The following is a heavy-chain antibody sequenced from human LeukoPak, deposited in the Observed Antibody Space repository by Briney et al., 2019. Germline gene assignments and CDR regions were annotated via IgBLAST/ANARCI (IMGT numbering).Heavy chain of an antibody. Sequence: GGSLRLSCAASGFTVSGTFMGWVRQAPGKGLERVSIIYSDDSRYSADSVKGRFTISRDNSKNTLYLQMNSLRAEDTAVYYCARSDYTSGWYFYYWGQGTLVTVSS. J-gene: IGHJ4*02. V-gene: IGHV3-53*01. CDR1: GFTVSGTF. CDR3: ARSDYTSGWYFYY. D-gene: IGHD6-19*01. CDR2: IYSDDSR.